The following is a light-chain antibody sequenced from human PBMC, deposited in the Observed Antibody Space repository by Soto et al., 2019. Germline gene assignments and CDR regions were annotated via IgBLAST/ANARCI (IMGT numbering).Light chain of an antibody. Sequence: QSVLTQSPSVSGAPGQRVTIPCTGSSSNIGAGYDVHWYQQLPGTAPKLLIYGNSNRPSGVPDRFSGSTSGTSASLAITGLQAEDEADYYCQSYDSSLNVVVFGGETKLTVL. V-gene: IGLV1-40*01. CDR1: SSNIGAGYD. CDR3: QSYDSSLNVVV. CDR2: GNS. J-gene: IGLJ2*01.